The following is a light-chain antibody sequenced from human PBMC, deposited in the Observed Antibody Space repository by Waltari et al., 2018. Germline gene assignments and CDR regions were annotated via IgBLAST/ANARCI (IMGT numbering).Light chain of an antibody. Sequence: DVVMTQSPLSLSVTLGQPASISCKSSQSLVHSDGKTYLNWYQQRPGQSPRRLLYKVSNRDSGVPDRFSGSGSGTDFTLKISRVEAEDVGVYYCMQGTHWPPWTFGQGTKVGIK. CDR2: KVS. J-gene: IGKJ1*01. CDR1: QSLVHSDGKTY. CDR3: MQGTHWPPWT. V-gene: IGKV2-30*02.